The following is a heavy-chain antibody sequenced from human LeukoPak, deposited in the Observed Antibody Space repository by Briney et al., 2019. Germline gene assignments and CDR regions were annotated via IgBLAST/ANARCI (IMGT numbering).Heavy chain of an antibody. V-gene: IGHV1-46*01. CDR1: GYTFTSYY. CDR3: ARSRGVVIIYY. J-gene: IGHJ4*02. CDR2: INPSGGST. Sequence: ASVKVSCKASGYTFTSYYMHWVRQAPGQGLEWMGIINPSGGSTSHAQKFQGRVTMTRDTSTSAVYMELSSLRSEDTAVYYCARSRGVVIIYYWGQGTLVTVSS. D-gene: IGHD3-3*01.